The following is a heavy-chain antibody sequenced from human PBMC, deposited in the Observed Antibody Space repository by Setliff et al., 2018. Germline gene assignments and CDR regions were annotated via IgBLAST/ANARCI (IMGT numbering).Heavy chain of an antibody. Sequence: GASVKVSCKSSGYTFTSYGINWVRQAPGQGLEWMGWINAYAQKLQGRVTLTTDTSTSTVYMELRSLRSDDTAVYYCTRSRAPSVVLAADFDFWGQGTPVTVSS. J-gene: IGHJ4*02. CDR3: TRSRAPSVVLAADFDF. CDR2: INA. CDR1: GYTFTSYG. D-gene: IGHD2-21*01. V-gene: IGHV1-18*01.